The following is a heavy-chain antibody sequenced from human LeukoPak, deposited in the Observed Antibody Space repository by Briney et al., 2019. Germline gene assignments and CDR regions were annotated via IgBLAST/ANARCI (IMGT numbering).Heavy chain of an antibody. CDR3: ARQPRDGYNLVLDY. CDR1: GYTFTSYD. V-gene: IGHV1-8*01. D-gene: IGHD5-24*01. Sequence: ASVKVSCKASGYTFTSYDINWVRQATGQGLEWMGWMNPNSGNTGYEQKFQGSVTMTRNTSISTAYMELSSLRSEDTAVYYCARQPRDGYNLVLDYWGQGTLVTVSS. J-gene: IGHJ4*02. CDR2: MNPNSGNT.